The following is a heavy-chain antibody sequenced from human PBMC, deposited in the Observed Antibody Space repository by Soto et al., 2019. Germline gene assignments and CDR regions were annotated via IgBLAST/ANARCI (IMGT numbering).Heavy chain of an antibody. J-gene: IGHJ6*02. Sequence: GGSLRLSCAASGFTFSNYAMSWVRQAPGKGLEWVSAISGSGGHTYYPDSVKGRFTISRDNSKNTLYLQMNSLRAEDTAVYYCAKYQLLAPYYYYGMDVWGQGTTVTVSS. CDR1: GFTFSNYA. V-gene: IGHV3-23*01. CDR3: AKYQLLAPYYYYGMDV. D-gene: IGHD2-2*01. CDR2: ISGSGGHT.